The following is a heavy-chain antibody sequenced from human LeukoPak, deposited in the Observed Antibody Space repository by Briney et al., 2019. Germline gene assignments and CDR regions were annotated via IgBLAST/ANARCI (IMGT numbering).Heavy chain of an antibody. J-gene: IGHJ5*02. V-gene: IGHV1-8*01. CDR2: MNPNSGNT. CDR1: GYTFTSYD. D-gene: IGHD3-16*01. Sequence: ASVKVSCKASGYTFTSYDINWVRQATGQGLEWMGWMNPNSGNTGYAQKFQGRVTMTRNTSISTAYMELSSLRSEDTAVYYCARRRPPMIGNWFDPWGQGTLLTVSS. CDR3: ARRRPPMIGNWFDP.